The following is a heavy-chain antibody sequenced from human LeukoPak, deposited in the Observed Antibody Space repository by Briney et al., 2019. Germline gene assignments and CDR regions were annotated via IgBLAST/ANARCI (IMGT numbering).Heavy chain of an antibody. CDR1: GFTVSSNY. CDR2: IYSGGST. D-gene: IGHD3-22*01. J-gene: IGHJ4*02. V-gene: IGHV3-66*01. Sequence: GGSLRLSCAASGFTVSSNYMSWVRQAPGKGLEWVSVIYSGGSTYYADSVKGRFTISRDNSKNTLYLRMNSLRAEDTAVYYCAKAVMYYYDSSGYPTDYWGQGTLVTVSS. CDR3: AKAVMYYYDSSGYPTDY.